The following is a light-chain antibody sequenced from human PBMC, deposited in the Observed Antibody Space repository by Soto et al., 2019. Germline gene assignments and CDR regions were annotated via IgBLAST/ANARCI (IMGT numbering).Light chain of an antibody. V-gene: IGLV2-14*01. CDR3: SSYTNINTRACV. J-gene: IGLJ1*01. CDR1: SSDVGGYNY. CDR2: EVS. Sequence: QSVLTQPASVSGSPGQSITISCTGTSSDVGGYNYVSWYQHHPGEAPKLMLYEVSHRPSGVSDRFSGSKSGNTASLTISGLQAEDEGDYYCSSYTNINTRACVFGTGTKLTVL.